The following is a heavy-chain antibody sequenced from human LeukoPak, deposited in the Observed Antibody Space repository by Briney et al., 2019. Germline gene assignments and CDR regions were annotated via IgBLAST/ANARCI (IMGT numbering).Heavy chain of an antibody. Sequence: SETLSLTCTVSGASTSAFYWSWIRQSPGKGLEWMGYSYSGGNANYNPSLKSRGTITIDTSENQFSLRPTSVTAADTAVYFCAHSKRGGGYYINAFAVWGQGALVTISS. D-gene: IGHD1-26*01. CDR1: GASTSAFY. CDR2: SYSGGNA. J-gene: IGHJ3*01. V-gene: IGHV4-59*01. CDR3: AHSKRGGGYYINAFAV.